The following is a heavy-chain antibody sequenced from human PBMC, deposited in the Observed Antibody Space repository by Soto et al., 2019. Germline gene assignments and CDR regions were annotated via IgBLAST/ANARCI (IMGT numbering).Heavy chain of an antibody. CDR2: ISGSGGST. CDR3: AKDQFGTVDDDFDI. V-gene: IGHV3-23*01. Sequence: EVELLESGGGLVQLGESLRLSCAASGFTFSSYAMSWVRQAPGKGLEWVSSISGSGGSTNYADSVRGRLTISRDNSKNTLYLQMNSLRAEDTAVYYCAKDQFGTVDDDFDIWGQGKMVTVSS. J-gene: IGHJ3*02. D-gene: IGHD6-19*01. CDR1: GFTFSSYA.